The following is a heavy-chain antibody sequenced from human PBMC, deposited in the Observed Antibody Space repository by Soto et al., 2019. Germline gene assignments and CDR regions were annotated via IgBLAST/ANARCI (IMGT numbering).Heavy chain of an antibody. CDR1: GYSISSGYY. D-gene: IGHD3-3*01. CDR3: ARDGDFWSGYRFDY. CDR2: IYHSGST. V-gene: IGHV4-38-2*02. Sequence: SETLSLTCAVSGYSISSGYYWGWIRQPPGKGLEWIGSIYHSGSTYYNPSLKSRVTISVDTSKNQFSLKLSSVTAADTAVYYCARDGDFWSGYRFDYWGQVTLVSVS. J-gene: IGHJ4*02.